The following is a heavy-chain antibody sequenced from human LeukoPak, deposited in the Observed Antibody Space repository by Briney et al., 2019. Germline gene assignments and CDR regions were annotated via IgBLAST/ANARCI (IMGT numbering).Heavy chain of an antibody. CDR3: ARSLMVYARFDY. CDR1: GGSISSYY. V-gene: IGHV4-59*01. CDR2: IYYSGST. J-gene: IGHJ4*02. D-gene: IGHD2-8*01. Sequence: SETLSLTCTVSGGSISSYYGSWIRQPPGKGLEWIGYIYYSGSTNYNPSLKSRFTISVDTSKNQFSLKLSSVTAADTAVYYCARSLMVYARFDYWGQGTLVTVSS.